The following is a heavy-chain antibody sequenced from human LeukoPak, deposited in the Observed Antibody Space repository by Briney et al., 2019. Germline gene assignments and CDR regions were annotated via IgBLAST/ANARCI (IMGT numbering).Heavy chain of an antibody. Sequence: SETLSLTCTVSGDSVSSGSYYLSWIRQPPGKGLDWITYMSPSGTTKYNPSLKSRVTTSVDTSRTQFSLRLSSVTAADTAVYYCARGQDDRSGTFDYWGQGILVTVSS. V-gene: IGHV4-61*01. CDR2: MSPSGTT. CDR3: ARGQDDRSGTFDY. J-gene: IGHJ4*02. D-gene: IGHD3-22*01. CDR1: GDSVSSGSYY.